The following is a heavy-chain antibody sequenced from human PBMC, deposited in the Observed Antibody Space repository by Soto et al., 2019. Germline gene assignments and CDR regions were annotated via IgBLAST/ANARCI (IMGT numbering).Heavy chain of an antibody. CDR3: AHIVVASLGYYFDY. CDR2: IYWDDDK. V-gene: IGHV2-5*02. D-gene: IGHD5-12*01. Sequence: SGPTLVNPTQTLTLTCTFSGFSLSSTRMAVGWIRQPPGKALEWLALIYWDDDKRYSPFLKSRLTITKDTSKNQVVLTMSNMEPVDTARYYCAHIVVASLGYYFDYGGQETLVTVSS. CDR1: GFSLSSTRMA. J-gene: IGHJ4*02.